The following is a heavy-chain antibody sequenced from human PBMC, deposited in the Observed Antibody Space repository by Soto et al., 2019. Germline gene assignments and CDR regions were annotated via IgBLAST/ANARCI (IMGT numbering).Heavy chain of an antibody. V-gene: IGHV1-2*04. CDR2: INPNNGGT. CDR3: AMHRSGVAY. D-gene: IGHD2-15*01. J-gene: IGHJ4*02. Sequence: QVHLVQSGAEVKKPGASVRVSCKASGYSFTANSMHWVRQAPGERLECMGWINPNNGGTNYARKFTGWVTMTSDTSIITAYMDLPRLKSDDTAVYYSAMHRSGVAYWGQGTLVNASS. CDR1: GYSFTANS.